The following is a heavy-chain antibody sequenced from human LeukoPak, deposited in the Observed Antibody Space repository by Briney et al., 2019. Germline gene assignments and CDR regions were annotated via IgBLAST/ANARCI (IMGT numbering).Heavy chain of an antibody. CDR3: AKDHIAAAIYDACDP. J-gene: IGHJ5*02. CDR1: GFTFSSYA. Sequence: GVSLRLSCAASGFTFSSYAMSWVRQAPGKGLKWVSATSSSGGSTYYADPVKGRFTISRYNSKNTLYLQMNTPRAEDTAVYFCAKDHIAAAIYDACDPWGQGTLVTVSS. D-gene: IGHD6-13*01. V-gene: IGHV3-23*01. CDR2: TSSSGGST.